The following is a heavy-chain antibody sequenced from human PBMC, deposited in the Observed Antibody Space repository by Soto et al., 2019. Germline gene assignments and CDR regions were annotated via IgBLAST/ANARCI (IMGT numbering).Heavy chain of an antibody. CDR2: IYYSGST. D-gene: IGHD1-26*01. J-gene: IGHJ4*02. CDR1: GGSISSSSYY. V-gene: IGHV4-39*01. CDR3: ARPSGSYLYYFDY. Sequence: QLQLQESGPGLVKPSETLSLTCTVSGGSISSSSYYWGWIRQPPGKGLEWIGSIYYSGSTYYNPSRKSRVTISADTSKNQFSLKLSSVTAADTAVYYCARPSGSYLYYFDYWGQGTLVTVSS.